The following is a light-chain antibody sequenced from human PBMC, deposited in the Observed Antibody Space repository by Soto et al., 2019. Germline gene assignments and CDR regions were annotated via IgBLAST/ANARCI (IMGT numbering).Light chain of an antibody. CDR1: SSNIGAGYD. Sequence: QSVLTQPPSVSGAPGQRVTISCTGSSSNIGAGYDVHWYQQLPGTAPKLLIYGDSNRPSGVPDRFSGSKSGTSASLAITGLQAETEADYYCQSYDRSLNVWVFGGGTKLTVL. CDR2: GDS. V-gene: IGLV1-40*01. J-gene: IGLJ3*02. CDR3: QSYDRSLNVWV.